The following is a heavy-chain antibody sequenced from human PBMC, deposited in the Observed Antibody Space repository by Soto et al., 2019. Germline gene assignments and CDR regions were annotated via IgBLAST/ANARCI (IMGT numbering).Heavy chain of an antibody. CDR3: AREVLWSRYFDY. CDR2: MSYDGTTK. D-gene: IGHD2-21*01. V-gene: IGHV3-30-3*01. CDR1: GFIFSNYV. J-gene: IGHJ4*02. Sequence: QVQLVESGGGGVQPGRSPRLSCAASGFIFSNYVMYWVRQAPGKGLEWVAFMSYDGTTKYYADSVKGRFTISRDNSKNTLYLQMNNLRPEDTGVYYCAREVLWSRYFDYWGQGTLVTVSS.